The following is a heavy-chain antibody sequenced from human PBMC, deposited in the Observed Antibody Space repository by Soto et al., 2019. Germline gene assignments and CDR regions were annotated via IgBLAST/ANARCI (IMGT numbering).Heavy chain of an antibody. J-gene: IGHJ4*02. CDR2: ISSSGNT. D-gene: IGHD3-22*01. Sequence: SETLSLTCTVSDGSISNFYWGWIRQPPGKGLEWIGYISSSGNTNHNPSLKSRVSISVDTSKNQFSLNLTSVTAADTAVYYCARAPMVLTRSYFGSWGQGTPVTVSS. V-gene: IGHV4-59*01. CDR1: DGSISNFY. CDR3: ARAPMVLTRSYFGS.